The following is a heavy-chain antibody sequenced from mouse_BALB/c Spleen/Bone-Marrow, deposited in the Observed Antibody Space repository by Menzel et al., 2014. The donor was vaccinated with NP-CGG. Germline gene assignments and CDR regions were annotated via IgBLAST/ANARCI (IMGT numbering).Heavy chain of an antibody. CDR3: TRRGDYDRRVVFAY. CDR1: GYTFTSYY. V-gene: IGHV1S81*02. Sequence: QVQLKRSGAELVKPGASVKLSCKASGYTFTSYYMYWVKQRPGQGLEWIGGINPSNGGTNFNEKFKGKATLTVDKSSSTAYMQLSSHTSKDSAVYYGTRRGDYDRRVVFAYWGQGTLVTVSA. D-gene: IGHD2-4*01. J-gene: IGHJ3*01. CDR2: INPSNGGT.